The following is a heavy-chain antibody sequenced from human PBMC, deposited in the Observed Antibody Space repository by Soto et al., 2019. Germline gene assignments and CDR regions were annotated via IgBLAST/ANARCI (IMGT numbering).Heavy chain of an antibody. J-gene: IGHJ6*02. CDR3: TREGSAPYYYYAMDA. CDR2: INTHNGNT. V-gene: IGHV1-18*01. CDR1: GYTFTTYG. D-gene: IGHD3-10*01. Sequence: QVQLEQSAPAVKKPGASVKVSCKASGYTFTTYGISWVRQAPGEGLEWLGWINTHNGNTNYAQNIQGRVFMTADTSTDTAYMELRSLRSDVTAIYFCTREGSAPYYYYAMDAWGQGTTVTVSS.